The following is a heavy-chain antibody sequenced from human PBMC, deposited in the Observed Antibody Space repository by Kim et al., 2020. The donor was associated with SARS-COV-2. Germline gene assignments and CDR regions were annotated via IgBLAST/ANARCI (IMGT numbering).Heavy chain of an antibody. Sequence: SITSRVTISVDASKNQFALELSSVTAADTAVYYCARTRITMIVVVTHFDYWGQGTLVTVSS. V-gene: IGHV4-31*02. CDR3: ARTRITMIVVVTHFDY. J-gene: IGHJ4*02. D-gene: IGHD3-22*01.